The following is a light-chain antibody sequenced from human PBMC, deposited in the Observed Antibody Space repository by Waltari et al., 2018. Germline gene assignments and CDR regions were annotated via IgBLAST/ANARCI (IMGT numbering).Light chain of an antibody. CDR2: EAN. Sequence: NFMLTQPHSVSESPGKTVTISCTGSSGSIASNYVQWYQQRPGSAPTTVIYEANQRPSGVPDRFSGSIDSSSNSASLTISGLKTEDEADYYCQSYDSSNHKVFGGGTKLTVL. CDR1: SGSIASNY. V-gene: IGLV6-57*02. J-gene: IGLJ3*02. CDR3: QSYDSSNHKV.